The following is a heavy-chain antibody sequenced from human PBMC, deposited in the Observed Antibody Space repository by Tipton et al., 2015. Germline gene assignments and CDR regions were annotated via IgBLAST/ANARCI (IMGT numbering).Heavy chain of an antibody. V-gene: IGHV4-39*07. CDR3: ATSMRLEWCPRVYGMDV. D-gene: IGHD3-3*01. CDR1: GGSISSSRYY. J-gene: IGHJ6*02. CDR2: IYYSGST. Sequence: TLSLTCTVSGGSISSSRYYWGWIRQPPGKGLEWIGSIYYSGSTFYSPSLKSRVTISVDTSKNQFSLKLSSVTAADTAVYYCATSMRLEWCPRVYGMDVWGQETSVTVSS.